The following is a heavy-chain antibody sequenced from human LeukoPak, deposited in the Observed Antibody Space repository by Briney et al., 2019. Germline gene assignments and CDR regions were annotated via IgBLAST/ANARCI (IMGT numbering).Heavy chain of an antibody. CDR2: IYYSGST. Sequence: PSETLSLTCTVSGGSISSYYWSWIRQPPGKGLEWIGYIYYSGSTDYNPSLKSRVTISVDTSKNQFSLKLSSVTAADTAVYYCAREVRGLANNWFDPWGQGTLVTVSS. D-gene: IGHD3-10*01. CDR1: GGSISSYY. V-gene: IGHV4-59*12. CDR3: AREVRGLANNWFDP. J-gene: IGHJ5*02.